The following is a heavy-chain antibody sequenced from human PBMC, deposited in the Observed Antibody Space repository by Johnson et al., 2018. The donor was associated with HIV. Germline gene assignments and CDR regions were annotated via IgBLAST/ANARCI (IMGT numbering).Heavy chain of an antibody. CDR2: ISYDGSNK. CDR3: ATDIVVVLAVTGTGAAFDI. Sequence: QVQLVESGGGVVQPGRSLRLSCAASGFTFSSYGIYWVRQAPGKGLEWVTVISYDGSNKYYADSVKGRFTISRDNAKNSLYLQMNSLRAEDTAVYYCATDIVVVLAVTGTGAAFDIWGQGTMVTVSS. D-gene: IGHD2-15*01. V-gene: IGHV3-30*03. J-gene: IGHJ3*02. CDR1: GFTFSSYG.